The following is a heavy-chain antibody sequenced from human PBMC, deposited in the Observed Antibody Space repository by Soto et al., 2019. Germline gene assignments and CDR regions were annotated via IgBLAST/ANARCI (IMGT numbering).Heavy chain of an antibody. V-gene: IGHV3-30*03. J-gene: IGHJ6*02. CDR2: ISYDGATQ. CDR1: VLTFNKSG. D-gene: IGHD2-21*02. Sequence: LRRSYEVSVLTFNKSGMHWIRHAPGKGLEWLAVISYDGATQYYGDTVKGRFTISRDNYKNTLFLHMGRLRAEDTAMYYCATKPRVTNYLYYGMHLWGLRTTVTVSS. CDR3: ATKPRVTNYLYYGMHL.